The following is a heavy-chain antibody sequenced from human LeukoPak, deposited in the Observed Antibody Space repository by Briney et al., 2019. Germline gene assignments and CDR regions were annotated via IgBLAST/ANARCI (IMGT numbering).Heavy chain of an antibody. CDR1: GGTFSSYA. CDR2: IIPIFGTA. V-gene: IGHV1-69*05. D-gene: IGHD3-22*01. CDR3: ARDDYYYDSSGYYYGYYFDY. Sequence: SVKVSCKASGGTFSSYAISWVRQAPGQGLEWMGGIIPIFGTANYAQKFQGRVTITTDESTSTAYMELSSLRSEDTAVYYCARDDYYYDSSGYYYGYYFDYWGQGTLVTVSS. J-gene: IGHJ4*02.